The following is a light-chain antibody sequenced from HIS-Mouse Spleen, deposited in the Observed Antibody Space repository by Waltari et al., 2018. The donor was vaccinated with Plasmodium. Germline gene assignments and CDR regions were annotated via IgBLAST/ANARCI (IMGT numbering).Light chain of an antibody. Sequence: LSASTGDRVPISCRTSQGISSYLAWYQQKPGKAPELLIYAASTLQSGVPSRFSGSGSGTDFTLTISCLQSEDFATYYCQQYYSFPFTFGPGTKVDIK. CDR3: QQYYSFPFT. CDR1: QGISSY. CDR2: AAS. J-gene: IGKJ3*01. V-gene: IGKV1D-8*02.